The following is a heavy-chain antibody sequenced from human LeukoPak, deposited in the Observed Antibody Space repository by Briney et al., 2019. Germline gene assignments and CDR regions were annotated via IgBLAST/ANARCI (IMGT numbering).Heavy chain of an antibody. CDR1: GYSFTSYW. J-gene: IGHJ4*02. D-gene: IGHD3-10*01. CDR2: IYPGDSDT. V-gene: IGHV5-51*01. Sequence: RGESLKISCKGFGYSFTSYWIGWVRQMPGKGLEWMGIIYPGDSDTRYSPSFQGQVTISADKSNSTAYLQWSSLKASDTAMYYCARLNMVRGAGVDYWGQGTLVTVSS. CDR3: ARLNMVRGAGVDY.